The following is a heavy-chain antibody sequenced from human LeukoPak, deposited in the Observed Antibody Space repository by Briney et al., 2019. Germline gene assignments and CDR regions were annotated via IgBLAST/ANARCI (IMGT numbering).Heavy chain of an antibody. CDR1: GYSFINHW. CDR2: IDSSGSYT. CDR3: ARQGGYCSSTRCYYYYYGMDV. D-gene: IGHD2-2*01. J-gene: IGHJ6*02. V-gene: IGHV5-10-1*01. Sequence: GESLKISCNGSGYSFINHWISWVRPMPGKGPEGVGRIDSSGSYTNYSPSFQGHVTISADKSISTAYLQWSSLKASDTAMYYCARQGGYCSSTRCYYYYYGMDVWGQGTTVTVSS.